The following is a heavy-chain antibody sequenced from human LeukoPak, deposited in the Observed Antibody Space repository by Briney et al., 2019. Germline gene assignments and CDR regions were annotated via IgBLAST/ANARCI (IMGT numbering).Heavy chain of an antibody. Sequence: PGGSLRLSCAASGFTFSNAWMSWVRQAPGKGLEWVGRIKSKTDGGTTDYAAPVKGRFTISRDDPKNTLYLQMNSLKTEDTAVYYCTTELLWFGELFWGQGTLVTVSS. V-gene: IGHV3-15*01. J-gene: IGHJ4*02. CDR1: GFTFSNAW. D-gene: IGHD3-10*01. CDR3: TTELLWFGELF. CDR2: IKSKTDGGTT.